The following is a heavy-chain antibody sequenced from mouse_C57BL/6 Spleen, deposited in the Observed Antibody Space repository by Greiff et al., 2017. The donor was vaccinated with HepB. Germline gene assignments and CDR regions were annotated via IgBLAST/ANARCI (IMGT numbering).Heavy chain of an antibody. CDR3: ARRSLTGSSYVCYFDV. Sequence: VQLQQSGAELVKPGASVKISCKASGYAFSSYWMNWVKQRPGKGLEWIGQIYPGDGDTNYNGKFKGKATLTADKSSSTAYMQRSSLTSEDSAVHFCARRSLTGSSYVCYFDVWGTGTTVTVSS. D-gene: IGHD1-1*01. J-gene: IGHJ1*03. CDR2: IYPGDGDT. CDR1: GYAFSSYW. V-gene: IGHV1-80*01.